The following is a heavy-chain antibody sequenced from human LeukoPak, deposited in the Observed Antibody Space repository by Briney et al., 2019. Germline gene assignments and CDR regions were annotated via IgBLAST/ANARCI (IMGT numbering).Heavy chain of an antibody. CDR3: ARDADVYGGNSGY. CDR2: ISSSSSYI. Sequence: GGSLRLSCADSGFTFSSYAMNWVRQAPGKGLEWVSSISSSSSYIYYADSVKGRFTISRDNAKNSLYLQMNSLRAEDTAVYYCARDADVYGGNSGYWGQGTLVTVSS. V-gene: IGHV3-21*01. D-gene: IGHD4-23*01. CDR1: GFTFSSYA. J-gene: IGHJ4*02.